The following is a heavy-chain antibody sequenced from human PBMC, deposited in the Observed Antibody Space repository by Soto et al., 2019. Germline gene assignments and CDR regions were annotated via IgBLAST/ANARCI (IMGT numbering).Heavy chain of an antibody. CDR1: GYSFSNYW. CDR2: IYPAASDA. V-gene: IGHV5-51*01. J-gene: IGHJ4*02. CDR3: AKTDGYEVEY. D-gene: IGHD5-18*01. Sequence: GESLKISCKGSGYSFSNYWIAWLRQMPGKGLEWMGIIYPAASDARYSPSFQGQVTISVDNSISTAYLQWNTLKASDTAMYYCAKTDGYEVEYWGQGTQVTVSS.